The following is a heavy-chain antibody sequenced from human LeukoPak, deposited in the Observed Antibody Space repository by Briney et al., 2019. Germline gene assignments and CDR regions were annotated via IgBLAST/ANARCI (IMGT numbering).Heavy chain of an antibody. Sequence: ASVKVSCKVSGYTLTDLSMHWVRQAPGKWLEWMGGFDSEDGETIYAQKFQGRVTMTEDTSTDTAYMELSSLRSEDTAVYYCATDGYRHQLLNWFDPWGQGTLVTVSS. V-gene: IGHV1-24*01. CDR1: GYTLTDLS. CDR2: FDSEDGET. CDR3: ATDGYRHQLLNWFDP. J-gene: IGHJ5*02. D-gene: IGHD2-2*01.